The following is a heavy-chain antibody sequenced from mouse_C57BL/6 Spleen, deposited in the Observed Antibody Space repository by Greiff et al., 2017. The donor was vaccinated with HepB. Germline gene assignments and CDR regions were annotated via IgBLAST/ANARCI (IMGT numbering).Heavy chain of an antibody. CDR3: RISTINV. J-gene: IGHJ2*01. CDR1: GYNIKDIY. V-gene: IGHV14-3*02. CDR2: TDPANGNT. Sequence: EVQLQQSGAELVKPAASLKLSCTASGYNIKDIYIHWVKQRPEKGLERIRRTDPANGNTKYDPKFQGKATITADTSSNTAYLQLSSLTSEDTAVYYCRISTINVWGQGTTLTDSS. D-gene: IGHD5-2*01.